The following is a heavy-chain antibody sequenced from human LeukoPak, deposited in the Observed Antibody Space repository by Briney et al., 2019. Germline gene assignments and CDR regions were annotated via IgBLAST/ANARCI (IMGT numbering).Heavy chain of an antibody. D-gene: IGHD5-12*01. J-gene: IGHJ5*02. CDR2: INIGGTNT. CDR3: ATGGAGFDT. V-gene: IGHV3-11*01. Sequence: NAGGSLRLSCAASGFTFSDYYMSWIRQAPGKGLEWLSYINIGGTNTHYADSVKGRFTISRDNAKKSLYLEMNNLRAEDTAVYYCATGGAGFDTWGQGVQVTVSS. CDR1: GFTFSDYY.